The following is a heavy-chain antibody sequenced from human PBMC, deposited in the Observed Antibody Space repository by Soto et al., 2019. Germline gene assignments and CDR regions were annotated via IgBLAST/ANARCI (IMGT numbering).Heavy chain of an antibody. Sequence: QVHLVESGGGVVQPGRSLRLSCAASGFIFSTYGMHWVRQAPGKGLEWVAFIWYDGINEYYADSVKGRFTISRDNSKNTLHLQRSSLRAEDTAMYYCAREWRSSLPSARDSWGQGTLVNVSS. CDR2: IWYDGINE. V-gene: IGHV3-33*01. CDR1: GFIFSTYG. D-gene: IGHD6-19*01. CDR3: AREWRSSLPSARDS. J-gene: IGHJ4*02.